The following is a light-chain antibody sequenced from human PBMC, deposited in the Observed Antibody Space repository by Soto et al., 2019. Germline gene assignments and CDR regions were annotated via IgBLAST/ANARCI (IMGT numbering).Light chain of an antibody. Sequence: EIVMTQSPATLSVSPGERATLSCRASQSVGSTLAWYQQKVGQAPRLLIYDASARATGIPARFSGSGSGTEFTLTICSLQSEDFAVYYCQQYNDWPETFGQGTKVEIK. CDR2: DAS. V-gene: IGKV3-15*01. J-gene: IGKJ1*01. CDR1: QSVGST. CDR3: QQYNDWPET.